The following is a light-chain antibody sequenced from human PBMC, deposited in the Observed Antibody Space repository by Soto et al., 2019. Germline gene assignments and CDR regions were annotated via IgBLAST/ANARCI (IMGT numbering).Light chain of an antibody. Sequence: EIVLTQSPGFLSLSPGERATLSCRASQSVDSSFFAWYQQKPGQAPRLLIYGASKRPTGVTDRFSGSGSGAVLSLTIRRLEPEDFPVYYCQRYVSQVTFSQGNPVPIK. CDR3: QRYVSQVT. CDR1: QSVDSSF. V-gene: IGKV3-20*01. J-gene: IGKJ1*01. CDR2: GAS.